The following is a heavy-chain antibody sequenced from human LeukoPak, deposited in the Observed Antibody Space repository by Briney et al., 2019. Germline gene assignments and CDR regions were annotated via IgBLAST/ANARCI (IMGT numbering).Heavy chain of an antibody. D-gene: IGHD1-26*01. J-gene: IGHJ3*01. CDR3: VREASGVSSSAFDV. Sequence: GGSLRLSCATSEFTFSTYCMHWVRQAPGKGLVWVSRIDSDGTNTDYADSVKGRFTISRDNAKNTLYMQMNSLRVDDTAVYYCVREASGVSSSAFDVWGQGTMVTVSS. V-gene: IGHV3-74*01. CDR1: EFTFSTYC. CDR2: IDSDGTNT.